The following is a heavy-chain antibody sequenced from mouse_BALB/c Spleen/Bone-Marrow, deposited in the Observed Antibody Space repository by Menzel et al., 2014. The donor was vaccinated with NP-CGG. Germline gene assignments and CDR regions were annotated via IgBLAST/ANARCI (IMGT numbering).Heavy chain of an antibody. D-gene: IGHD2-1*01. Sequence: EVQGVESGPSVVKPSQTLSLTCSVTGDSITSGFWNWIRKFPGNKLEYMGYISYSGTTYYNPSLKSRISFTRDTSKNQYYLQLISVTTEDTATYFCARWDFGNHYAMDYLGQGTSVTVSS. CDR3: ARWDFGNHYAMDY. CDR1: GDSITSGF. V-gene: IGHV3-8*02. CDR2: ISYSGTT. J-gene: IGHJ4*01.